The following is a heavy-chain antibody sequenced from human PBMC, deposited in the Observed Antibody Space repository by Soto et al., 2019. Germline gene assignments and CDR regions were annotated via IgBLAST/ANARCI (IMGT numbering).Heavy chain of an antibody. V-gene: IGHV2-5*02. CDR1: GFSLSTSGVG. CDR2: IYWDDDK. D-gene: IGHD2-21*02. CDR3: AHNSYCGGGCPSLFDY. J-gene: IGHJ4*02. Sequence: QITLKESGPPLVKPTQTLTLTCTFSGFSLSTSGVGVGWIRQTPGKALEWLALIYWDDDKRYSPSLKSRLTITKDTSKNQVVLTMTNMHPVDTATYYCAHNSYCGGGCPSLFDYWGQGTLVTVSS.